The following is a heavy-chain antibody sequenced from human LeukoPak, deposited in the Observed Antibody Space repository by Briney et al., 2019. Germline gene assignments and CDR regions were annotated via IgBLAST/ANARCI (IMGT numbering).Heavy chain of an antibody. CDR3: ARSFQLSSSYYYYGMDV. Sequence: GGSLRLSCAASGFTFSSYEMNWVRQAPGKGLEWGSYISSSGSTLYYADSVKGGFTISRDNAKNSLYLQMNSLRAEDTAVYYCARSFQLSSSYYYYGMDVWGKGTTVSVSS. D-gene: IGHD2-2*01. CDR2: ISSSGSTL. J-gene: IGHJ6*04. CDR1: GFTFSSYE. V-gene: IGHV3-48*03.